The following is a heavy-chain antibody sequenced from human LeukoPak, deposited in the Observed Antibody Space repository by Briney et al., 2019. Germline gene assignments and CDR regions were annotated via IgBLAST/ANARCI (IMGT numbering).Heavy chain of an antibody. CDR1: GYTFPNYD. D-gene: IGHD6-19*01. V-gene: IGHV1-8*01. CDR3: ARVKTQWLASFDF. J-gene: IGHJ4*02. Sequence: ASVKVSCKASGYTFPNYDIHWVRHATGQGLEWMGWMNPNTANTGYAQKFQGRVTLTSDTSIGTAYMDLSSLKSDDTAVYFCARVKTQWLASFDFWGQGTLVTVSS. CDR2: MNPNTANT.